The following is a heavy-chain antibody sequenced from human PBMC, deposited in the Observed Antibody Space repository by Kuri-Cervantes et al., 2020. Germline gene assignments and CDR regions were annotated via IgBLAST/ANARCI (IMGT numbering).Heavy chain of an antibody. Sequence: GGSLRLSCAAPGFTFSSYSMNWVRQAPGKGLEWVSSISSSSSYIYYADSVKSRFTISRDNAKNSLYLQMNSLRAEDTAVYYCAKLGLGYWGHGTLVTVSS. D-gene: IGHD6-13*01. CDR3: AKLGLGY. J-gene: IGHJ4*01. CDR2: ISSSSSYI. V-gene: IGHV3-21*01. CDR1: GFTFSSYS.